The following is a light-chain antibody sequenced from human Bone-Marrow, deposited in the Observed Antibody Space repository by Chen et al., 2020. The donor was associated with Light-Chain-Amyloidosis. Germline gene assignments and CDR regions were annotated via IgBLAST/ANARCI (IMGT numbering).Light chain of an antibody. Sequence: SYELTQPPSVSVSPGQTARFTCSGDDLPTKYAYWYQQKPGQAPVLVIHRDTERPSGISERFSGSSSGTTATLTISEGQAEDEAYYHCQSADSSVTYEVIFGGGTKLTVL. CDR2: RDT. V-gene: IGLV3-25*03. CDR1: DLPTKY. J-gene: IGLJ2*01. CDR3: QSADSSVTYEVI.